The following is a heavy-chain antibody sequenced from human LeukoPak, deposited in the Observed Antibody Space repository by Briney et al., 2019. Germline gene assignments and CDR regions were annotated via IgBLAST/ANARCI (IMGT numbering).Heavy chain of an antibody. Sequence: SETLSLTCAVYGGSFSGYYWSWIRQPPGKGLEWIGEINHSGSTNYNPSLKSRVTISVDTSKNQFSLKLSSVTAADTAVYYCARGLMMAVAGRGEFHYWGQGTLVTVSS. J-gene: IGHJ4*02. CDR3: ARGLMMAVAGRGEFHY. CDR1: GGSFSGYY. V-gene: IGHV4-34*01. CDR2: INHSGST. D-gene: IGHD6-13*01.